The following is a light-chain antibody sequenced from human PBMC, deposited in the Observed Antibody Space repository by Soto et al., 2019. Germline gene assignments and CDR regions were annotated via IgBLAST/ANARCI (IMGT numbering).Light chain of an antibody. CDR2: AAS. CDR3: QQSYSTPTPPS. V-gene: IGKV1-39*01. CDR1: QSITTH. Sequence: DIQMTQSPSSLSASVGDRVTMTCRASQSITTHVNWYQQKPGKAPKLLIYAASILQSGVPSRFSRSVYGTDFTLTISSLQPEDFATYFCQQSYSTPTPPSFGQGTKVEIK. J-gene: IGKJ2*01.